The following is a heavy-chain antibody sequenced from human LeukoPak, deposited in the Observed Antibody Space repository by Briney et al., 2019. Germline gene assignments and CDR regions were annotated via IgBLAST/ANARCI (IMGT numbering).Heavy chain of an antibody. D-gene: IGHD6-19*01. J-gene: IGHJ4*02. CDR1: GFTFSSYG. Sequence: GGSLRLSCAASGFTFSSYGMRWVRQAPGKGLEWVAVISYDGSNKYYADSVKGRFTISRDNSKNTLYLQMNSLRAEDTAVYYCAKTREEAVAGPENGFDYWGQGTLVTVSS. CDR2: ISYDGSNK. V-gene: IGHV3-30*18. CDR3: AKTREEAVAGPENGFDY.